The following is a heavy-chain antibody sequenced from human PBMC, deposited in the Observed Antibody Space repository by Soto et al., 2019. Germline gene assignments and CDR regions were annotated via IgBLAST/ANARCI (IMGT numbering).Heavy chain of an antibody. CDR1: GDSITSNSYF. V-gene: IGHV4-39*07. Sequence: SETLSLTCTVSGDSITSNSYFWAWIRQPPGKGLEWIGSIYYSGTTYYNPSLKSRVTISVDRSKNRFSLKLSSVTAADTAVYYCATGGGRFNYGMDVWGQGTTVTVSS. D-gene: IGHD3-10*01. CDR2: IYYSGTT. J-gene: IGHJ6*02. CDR3: ATGGGRFNYGMDV.